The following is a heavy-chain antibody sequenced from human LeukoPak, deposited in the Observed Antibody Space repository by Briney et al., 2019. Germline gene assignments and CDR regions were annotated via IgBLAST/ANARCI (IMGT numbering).Heavy chain of an antibody. CDR1: GYTFTSFG. CDR2: ITTYNGNT. Sequence: VASVKVSCKASGYTFTSFGISWVRQAPGQGLEWMGGITTYNGNTKYAQKVQGRVTMTTDTSTSTAYMELRSLRSDDTAVYYCARAVGSGWSSYFDYWGQGTLVADSS. D-gene: IGHD6-19*01. V-gene: IGHV1-18*01. CDR3: ARAVGSGWSSYFDY. J-gene: IGHJ4*02.